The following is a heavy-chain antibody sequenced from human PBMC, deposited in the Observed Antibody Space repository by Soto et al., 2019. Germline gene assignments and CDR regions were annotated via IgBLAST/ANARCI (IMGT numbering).Heavy chain of an antibody. CDR2: INHSGST. J-gene: IGHJ4*02. V-gene: IGHV4-34*01. CDR1: GGSFSGYY. Sequence: QVQLQQWGAGLLKPSETLSLTCAVYGGSFSGYYWSWIHQPPGKGLEWIGEINHSGSTHYNPALKSRVTRVVDTFNNQFSLKLGSVTAADTAVYYWARGLSAFDYWGQGTLVTVSS. D-gene: IGHD3-16*01. CDR3: ARGLSAFDY.